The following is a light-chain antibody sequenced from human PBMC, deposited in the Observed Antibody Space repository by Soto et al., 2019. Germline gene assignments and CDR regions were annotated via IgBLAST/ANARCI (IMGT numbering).Light chain of an antibody. CDR3: QQSYSTLT. CDR2: AAS. V-gene: IGKV1-39*01. Sequence: DIQMTQSPSSLSASVGDRVTITCRASQSISSYLNGYQQKPGKAPKLLIYAASSLQSGVPSRFSGSGSGTDFTLTISSLQPEDFATYYCQQSYSTLTFGPGTQVDI. J-gene: IGKJ3*01. CDR1: QSISSY.